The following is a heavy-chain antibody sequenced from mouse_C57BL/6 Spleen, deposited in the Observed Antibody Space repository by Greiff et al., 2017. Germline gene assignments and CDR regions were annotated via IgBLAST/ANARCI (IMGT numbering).Heavy chain of an antibody. D-gene: IGHD1-1*01. V-gene: IGHV5-17*01. CDR1: GFTFSDYG. Sequence: EVTLVESGGGLVKPGGSLKLSCAASGFTFSDYGMPWVRQAPEQGLEWVAYISSGSSSIYYADTVKGRFTLSRDNAKNTLFLQMTTLMAEDTAMYYCARDYYVSSLDYYAMDYWGQGTSVTGSS. J-gene: IGHJ4*01. CDR2: ISSGSSSI. CDR3: ARDYYVSSLDYYAMDY.